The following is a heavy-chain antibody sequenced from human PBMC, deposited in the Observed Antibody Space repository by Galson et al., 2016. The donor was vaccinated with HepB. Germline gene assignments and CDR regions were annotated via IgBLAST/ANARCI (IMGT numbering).Heavy chain of an antibody. J-gene: IGHJ6*02. V-gene: IGHV3-21*01. CDR3: VRPEGIQLWSPHYYYYYGMDV. Sequence: SLRLSCAASGFAFRTYSMNWVRQAPGKGLEWVSSISGGSSYIYYADSVKGRFTISRDNSKNTLYLQMNSLRAEDTAVYYCVRPEGIQLWSPHYYYYYGMDVWGQGTTVTVSS. CDR1: GFAFRTYS. D-gene: IGHD5-18*01. CDR2: ISGGSSYI.